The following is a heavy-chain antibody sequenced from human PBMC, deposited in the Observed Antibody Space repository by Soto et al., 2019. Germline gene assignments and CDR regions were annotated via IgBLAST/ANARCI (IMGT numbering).Heavy chain of an antibody. CDR1: GYSFTSYW. CDR3: ASGYSYGYTGSGNYYYYYGMDV. J-gene: IGHJ6*02. D-gene: IGHD5-18*01. V-gene: IGHV5-51*01. Sequence: GESLKISCKGSGYSFTSYWIGWVRQMPGKGLEWMGIIYPGDSDTRYSPSFQGQVTISADKSISTAYLQWSSLKASDTAMYYCASGYSYGYTGSGNYYYYYGMDVWGQGTTVTVSS. CDR2: IYPGDSDT.